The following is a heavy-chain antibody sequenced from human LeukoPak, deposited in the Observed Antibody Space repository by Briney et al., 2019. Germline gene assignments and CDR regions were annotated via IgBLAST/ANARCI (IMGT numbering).Heavy chain of an antibody. J-gene: IGHJ4*02. Sequence: GGSLRLSCAASGFTFSSYEMNWVRQAPGKGLEWVSYISSSGSTIYYADSVKGRFTISRDNAKNSLYLQMNSLRAEDTAVYYCARGLSDYGDYGFDYWGQGTLATVSS. CDR3: ARGLSDYGDYGFDY. CDR1: GFTFSSYE. D-gene: IGHD4-17*01. V-gene: IGHV3-48*03. CDR2: ISSSGSTI.